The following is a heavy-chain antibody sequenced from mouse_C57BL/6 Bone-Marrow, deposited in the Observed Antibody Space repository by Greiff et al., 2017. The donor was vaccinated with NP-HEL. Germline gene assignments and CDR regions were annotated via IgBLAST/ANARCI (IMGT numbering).Heavy chain of an antibody. CDR2: IDPSDSYT. CDR1: GYTFTSYW. CDR3: AFYYGYDESYYFDY. J-gene: IGHJ2*01. Sequence: VQLQQPGAELVMPGASVKLSCKASGYTFTSYWMHWVKQRPGQGLEWIGEIDPSDSYTNYNQKFKGKSTLTVDKSSSTAYMQLSSLTSEDSAVYYCAFYYGYDESYYFDYWGQGTTLTVSS. V-gene: IGHV1-69*01. D-gene: IGHD2-2*01.